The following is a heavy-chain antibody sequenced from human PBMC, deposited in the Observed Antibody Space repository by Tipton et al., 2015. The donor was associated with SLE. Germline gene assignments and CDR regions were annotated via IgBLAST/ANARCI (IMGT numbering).Heavy chain of an antibody. V-gene: IGHV4-59*11. CDR1: GGSISSHY. D-gene: IGHD3-10*01. CDR3: ARRGSRVY. CDR2: IYYSGST. J-gene: IGHJ4*02. Sequence: TLSLTCTVSGGSISSHYWSWIRQPPGKGLEWIGYIYYSGSTNYNPSLKSRVTISVDTSKNQFSLKLSSVTAADTAVYYCARRGSRVYWGQGTLVTVSS.